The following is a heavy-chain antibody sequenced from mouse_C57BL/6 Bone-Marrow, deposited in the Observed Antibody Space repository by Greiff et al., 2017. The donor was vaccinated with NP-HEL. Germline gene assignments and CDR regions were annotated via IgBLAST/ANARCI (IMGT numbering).Heavy chain of an antibody. J-gene: IGHJ3*01. CDR2: ISSGSSTI. V-gene: IGHV5-17*01. Sequence: EVKLMESGGGLVKPGGSLKLSCAASGFTFSDYGMHWVRQAPEKGLEWVAYISSGSSTIYYADTVKGRFTISRDNAKHTLFLHMTSLRSEDTAMYYCAGDYYGSSHWVADWGQGTLVTVSA. D-gene: IGHD1-1*01. CDR1: GFTFSDYG. CDR3: AGDYYGSSHWVAD.